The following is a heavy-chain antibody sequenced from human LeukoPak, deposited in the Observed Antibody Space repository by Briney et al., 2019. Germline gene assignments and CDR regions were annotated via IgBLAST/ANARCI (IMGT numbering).Heavy chain of an antibody. CDR1: GFIFSSYA. CDR2: ISYDGNIK. D-gene: IGHD2-15*01. J-gene: IGHJ4*02. V-gene: IGHV3-30*04. Sequence: PGGSLRLSCAASGFIFSSYAMHWVRQAPGKGLEWVAVISYDGNIKYYADSVKGRFTISRDDSRNTLYLQMNSLRPEDTAVYYCARDKDIVVVVGAQFDYWGQGTLVTVSS. CDR3: ARDKDIVVVVGAQFDY.